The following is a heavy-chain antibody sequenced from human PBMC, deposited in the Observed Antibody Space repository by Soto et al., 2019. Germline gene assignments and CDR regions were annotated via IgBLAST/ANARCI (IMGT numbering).Heavy chain of an antibody. CDR3: AREKCSSTSCNHGMDV. CDR1: AFTCNNFP. Sequence: GGSLRLSWVASAFTCNNFPMHWVRQAPGKGLQWLASITTTSTYKYYADSVKGRFSISRDNAKNSLYLELTNLRSEDTAVYYCAREKCSSTSCNHGMDVWGLGTTVNVSS. J-gene: IGHJ6*02. D-gene: IGHD2-2*01. CDR2: ITTTSTYK. V-gene: IGHV3-21*01.